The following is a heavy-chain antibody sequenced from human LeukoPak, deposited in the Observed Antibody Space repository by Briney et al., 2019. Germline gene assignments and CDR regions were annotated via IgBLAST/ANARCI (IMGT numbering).Heavy chain of an antibody. CDR2: IFPGDPDT. Sequence: RGESLKISCKGSEYSFATYWIGWVRQMPGQGLEWMGIIFPGDPDTRYSPSFPGQVTISADKSISTAYLQWSSLKASDTAIYYCASEYCSGGNSYFDYWGQGTLVTVSS. CDR3: ASEYCSGGNSYFDY. D-gene: IGHD2-15*01. V-gene: IGHV5-51*01. CDR1: EYSFATYW. J-gene: IGHJ4*02.